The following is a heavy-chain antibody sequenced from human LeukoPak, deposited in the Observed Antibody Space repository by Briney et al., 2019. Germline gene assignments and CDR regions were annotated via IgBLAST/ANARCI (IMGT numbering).Heavy chain of an antibody. Sequence: GGSLRLSCAPSGLTFSGSAMHWVRQASGEGGEWVGRIRSKANSYATAYAASVKGRLTISRDDSKNTAYLQMNSLKTEDTAVYYCYIVVVVAATRRDYDAFDIWGQGTMVTVSS. J-gene: IGHJ3*02. D-gene: IGHD2-15*01. CDR3: YIVVVVAATRRDYDAFDI. V-gene: IGHV3-73*01. CDR1: GLTFSGSA. CDR2: IRSKANSYAT.